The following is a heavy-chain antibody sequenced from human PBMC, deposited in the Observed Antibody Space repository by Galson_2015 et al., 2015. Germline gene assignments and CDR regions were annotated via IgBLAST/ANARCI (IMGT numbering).Heavy chain of an antibody. J-gene: IGHJ4*02. CDR1: GFTFSSFG. CDR2: ISHDGGNK. CDR3: ARVKSGWYLVDY. Sequence: SLRLSCAASGFTFSSFGMHWVRQAPGKGLEWVAVISHDGGNKYYADSVKGQFTISRDNSKNTLYLQMNSLRAEDTAVYYCARVKSGWYLVDYWGQGTLVTVSS. D-gene: IGHD6-19*01. V-gene: IGHV3-30*03.